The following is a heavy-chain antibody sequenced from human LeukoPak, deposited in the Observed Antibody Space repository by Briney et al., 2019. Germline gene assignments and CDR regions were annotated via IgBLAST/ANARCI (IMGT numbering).Heavy chain of an antibody. V-gene: IGHV4-59*01. D-gene: IGHD3-10*01. CDR2: IYYSGST. J-gene: IGHJ4*02. Sequence: SETLSLTCTVSGGSISSYYWSSIRQPPGKGLEWIGYIYYSGSTNYNPSLKSRVTISVDTSKNQFSLKLSSATAADTAVYYCARKVMVRGVIIFDYWGQGTLVTVSS. CDR3: ARKVMVRGVIIFDY. CDR1: GGSISSYY.